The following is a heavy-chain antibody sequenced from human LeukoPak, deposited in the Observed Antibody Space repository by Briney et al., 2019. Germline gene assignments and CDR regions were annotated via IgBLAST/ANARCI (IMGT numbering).Heavy chain of an antibody. D-gene: IGHD3-10*01. CDR1: GGTFSSYA. Sequence: SVKVSCKASGGTFSSYAISWVRQAPGQGLEWMGGIIPIFGTANYAQKFQGRVTITADESTSTAYMELSSLRSEDTAVYYCARYYYGSGSYFHNPYYYYGMDVWAKGPRSPSP. V-gene: IGHV1-69*13. CDR3: ARYYYGSGSYFHNPYYYYGMDV. CDR2: IIPIFGTA. J-gene: IGHJ6*02.